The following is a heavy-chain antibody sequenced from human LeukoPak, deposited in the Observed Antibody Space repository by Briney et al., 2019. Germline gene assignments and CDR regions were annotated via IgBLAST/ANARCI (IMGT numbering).Heavy chain of an antibody. CDR3: ARDAWGYDSAAFDI. CDR2: IYYSWSS. D-gene: IGHD3-22*01. CDR1: GGSISSGGYY. J-gene: IGHJ3*02. Sequence: SETLSLTCTVSGGSISSGGYYWSWVRQQRGKGLERIGYIYYSWSSYYNPSLKSRVTISVDTSKNQFSLKLSSVTAADTAVYYCARDAWGYDSAAFDIWGQGTMVTVSS. V-gene: IGHV4-31*03.